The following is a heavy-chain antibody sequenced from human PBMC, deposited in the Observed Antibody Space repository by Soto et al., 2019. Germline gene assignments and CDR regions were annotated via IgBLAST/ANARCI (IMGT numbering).Heavy chain of an antibody. CDR2: IWYDGSNK. CDR3: ARNRGGCSGGSCYSGIYY. V-gene: IGHV3-33*01. Sequence: QVQLVESGGGVVQPGRSLRLSCAASGFTFSSYGMHWVRQAPGKGLEWVAVIWYDGSNKYYADSVKGRFTISRDNSKNTLYLQMNSVRAEDPAGYYCARNRGGCSGGSCYSGIYYWGQGTLVTVSS. J-gene: IGHJ4*02. CDR1: GFTFSSYG. D-gene: IGHD2-15*01.